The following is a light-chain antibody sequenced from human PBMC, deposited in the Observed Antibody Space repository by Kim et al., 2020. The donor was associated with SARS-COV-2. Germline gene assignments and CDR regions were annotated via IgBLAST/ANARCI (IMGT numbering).Light chain of an antibody. CDR3: QQYGSSPRA. J-gene: IGKJ2*01. V-gene: IGKV3-20*01. Sequence: SLSPGEGATLYCRASQSIGTDLAWFQQRPGQAPRLLIYGASTRATGIPDRFSGSGSGTDFTLTVSRLEPEDFAVYYCQQYGSSPRAFGQGTKLEI. CDR1: QSIGTD. CDR2: GAS.